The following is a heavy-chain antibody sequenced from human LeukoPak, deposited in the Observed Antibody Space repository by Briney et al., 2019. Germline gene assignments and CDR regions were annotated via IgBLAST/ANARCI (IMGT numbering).Heavy chain of an antibody. Sequence: GGTLRLSCAASGFTFTSFGMTWVRKASGKGLEWVSSISHSGTSTYYADSVKGRFTISRDNSKNTLYLQMNSLRAEDTAVYYCAKDRRSGSYFGAFDTWGQGTMVTVSS. CDR2: ISHSGTST. CDR1: GFTFTSFG. D-gene: IGHD1-26*01. CDR3: AKDRRSGSYFGAFDT. V-gene: IGHV3-23*01. J-gene: IGHJ3*02.